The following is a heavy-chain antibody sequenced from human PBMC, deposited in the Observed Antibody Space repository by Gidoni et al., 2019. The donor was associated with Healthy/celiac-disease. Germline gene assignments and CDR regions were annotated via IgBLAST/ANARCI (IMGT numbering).Heavy chain of an antibody. CDR3: LCGLSGGSSSDAFDI. Sequence: SVKGRFTISRDNAKNSLCLQMNSLRAEDTALYYCLCGLSGGSSSDAFDIWGQGTMVTVSS. J-gene: IGHJ3*02. D-gene: IGHD2-15*01. V-gene: IGHV3-9*01.